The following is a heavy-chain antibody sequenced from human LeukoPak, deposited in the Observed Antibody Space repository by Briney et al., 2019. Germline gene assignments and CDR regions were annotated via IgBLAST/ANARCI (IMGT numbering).Heavy chain of an antibody. J-gene: IGHJ4*02. CDR3: ARVLKSGYYDSSGVFDY. CDR2: IKQDGSEK. Sequence: GGSLRLSCAASGFTVSSYRMSWVRQAPGKGLEWVANIKQDGSEKYYLDSVKGRFTISRDNAKNSLYLQMNSLRAEDTAVYYCARVLKSGYYDSSGVFDYWGQGTLVTVSS. D-gene: IGHD3-22*01. CDR1: GFTVSSYR. V-gene: IGHV3-7*01.